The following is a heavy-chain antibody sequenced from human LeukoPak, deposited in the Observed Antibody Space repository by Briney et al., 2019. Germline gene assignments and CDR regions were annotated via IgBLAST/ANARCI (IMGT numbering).Heavy chain of an antibody. CDR2: IYHSGST. V-gene: IGHV4-4*07. Sequence: PSETLSLTCNVSGGSISSYYWSWIRQPAGKGLEWIGSIYHSGSTYYNPSLKSRVTISVDTSKNQFSLKLSSVTAADTAVYYCARARSGYDWLDYYYYYMDVWGKGTTVTVSS. CDR1: GGSISSYY. CDR3: ARARSGYDWLDYYYYYMDV. D-gene: IGHD5-12*01. J-gene: IGHJ6*03.